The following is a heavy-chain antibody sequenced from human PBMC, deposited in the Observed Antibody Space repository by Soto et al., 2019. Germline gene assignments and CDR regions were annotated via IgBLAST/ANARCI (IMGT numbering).Heavy chain of an antibody. CDR1: GYTFTSYG. D-gene: IGHD4-17*01. CDR2: ISAYNGNT. J-gene: IGHJ5*02. V-gene: IGHV1-18*01. CDR3: ARLTRVTVTTYWFDP. Sequence: ASVKVSCKASGYTFTSYGISWVLQAPGQGLEWMGWISAYNGNTNYAQKLQGRVTMTTDTSTSTAYMELRSLRSDDTAVYYCARLTRVTVTTYWFDPWGQGTLVTVSS.